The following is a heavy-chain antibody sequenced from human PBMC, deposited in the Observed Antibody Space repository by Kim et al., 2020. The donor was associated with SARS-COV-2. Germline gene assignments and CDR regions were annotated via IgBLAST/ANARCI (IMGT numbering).Heavy chain of an antibody. CDR2: INHSGST. D-gene: IGHD6-19*01. CDR1: GGSFSGYY. J-gene: IGHJ4*02. CDR3: ARAGYSSGADY. Sequence: SETLSLTCAVYGGSFSGYYWSWIRQPPGKGLEWIGEINHSGSTNYNPSLKSRVTISVDTSKNQFSLKLSSVTAADTAVYYCARAGYSSGADYWGQGTLVT. V-gene: IGHV4-34*01.